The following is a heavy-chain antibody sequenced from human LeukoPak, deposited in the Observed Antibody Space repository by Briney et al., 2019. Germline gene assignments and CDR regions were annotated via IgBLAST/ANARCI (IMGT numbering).Heavy chain of an antibody. CDR1: GSTFSSYG. J-gene: IGHJ4*02. Sequence: GGSLRLSCAASGSTFSSYGMHWVRQAPGKGLERVAVMWYDGSNKYYADSVKGRFTISRDNSKNTLYLQMNSLRAEDTAVYYCARERDGYYFDYWGQGTLVTVSS. V-gene: IGHV3-33*01. CDR3: ARERDGYYFDY. CDR2: MWYDGSNK.